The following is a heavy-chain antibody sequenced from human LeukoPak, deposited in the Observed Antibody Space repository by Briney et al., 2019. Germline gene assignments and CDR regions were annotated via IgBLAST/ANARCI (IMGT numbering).Heavy chain of an antibody. CDR2: IISHGGST. J-gene: IGHJ6*02. CDR3: ARVMMGATKSNYNYYVMGV. V-gene: IGHV3-64*01. D-gene: IGHD1-26*01. CDR1: GFTFSSYT. Sequence: GTSLRLPCAASGFTFSSYTMHWVRQAPGKGLEYVAAIISHGGSTYYANSVQGRFTISRDNSKNTLYLQMGSLRAEDKAVYYCARVMMGATKSNYNYYVMGVWGQGTTVTVSS.